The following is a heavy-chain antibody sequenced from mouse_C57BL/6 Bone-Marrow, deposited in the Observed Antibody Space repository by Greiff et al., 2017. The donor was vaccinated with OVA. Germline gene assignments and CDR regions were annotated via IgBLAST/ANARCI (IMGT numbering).Heavy chain of an antibody. CDR1: GYTFTSYW. CDR2: IHPNSGST. D-gene: IGHD2-1*01. V-gene: IGHV1-64*01. Sequence: QVQLQQPGAELVKPGASVKLSCKASGYTFTSYWMHWVKQRPGQGLEWIGMIHPNSGSTNYNEKSKSKATLTVDKSSSTAYMQLSSLTSEDSAVYYCARYGNLYYFDYWGQGTTLTVSS. J-gene: IGHJ2*01. CDR3: ARYGNLYYFDY.